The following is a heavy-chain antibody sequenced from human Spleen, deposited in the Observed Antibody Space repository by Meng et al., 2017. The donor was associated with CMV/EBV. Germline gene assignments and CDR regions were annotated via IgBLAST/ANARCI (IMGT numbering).Heavy chain of an antibody. D-gene: IGHD3-22*01. J-gene: IGHJ3*02. CDR2: SIPMRGIS. V-gene: IGHV1-69*02. CDR1: GGTFSSYT. CDR3: ARGDMISDAFDI. Sequence: CEASGGTFSSYTVNWVRQATGLGLEWMGRSIPMRGISIYAQNFQGRVTIIADKSTSTAYMDLNSLTSEDTAVFYCARGDMISDAFDIWGQGTMVTVSS.